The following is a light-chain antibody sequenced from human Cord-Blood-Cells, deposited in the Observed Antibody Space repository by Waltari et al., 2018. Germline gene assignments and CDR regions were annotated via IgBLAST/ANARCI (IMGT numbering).Light chain of an antibody. CDR1: QSISSY. J-gene: IGKJ1*01. V-gene: IGKV1-39*01. CDR3: QQSYSTPWT. Sequence: DIQMTQSPSSLSPSVGDRVTITCRASQSISSYLNRYQQKPGKAPKLLIYAASSLQSGVPSRFSGSGSGTDFTLTISSLQPEDFATYYCQQSYSTPWTFGQGTKVEIK. CDR2: AAS.